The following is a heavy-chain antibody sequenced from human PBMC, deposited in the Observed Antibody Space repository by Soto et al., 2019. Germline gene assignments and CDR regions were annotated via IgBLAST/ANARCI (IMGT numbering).Heavy chain of an antibody. Sequence: PGGSLRLSCAASGFTXSSYXMXXXRQAPGKGLVWVSRINSDGSSTSYADSAKGRFTISRDNAKNTLYLQMNSLRAEDTAAYYSARIGNSDAFDIWGQGTMVTVSS. CDR2: INSDGSST. V-gene: IGHV3-74*01. D-gene: IGHD1-1*01. CDR3: ARIGNSDAFDI. J-gene: IGHJ3*02. CDR1: GFTXSSYX.